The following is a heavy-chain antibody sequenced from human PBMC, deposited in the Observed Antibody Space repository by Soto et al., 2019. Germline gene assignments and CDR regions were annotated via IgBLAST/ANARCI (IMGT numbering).Heavy chain of an antibody. CDR1: GGSISSGGYY. Sequence: QVQLQESGPGLVKASQTLSLTCTVSGGSISSGGYYWSWIRQHPGKGLEWSGYIYNSGSTYYNPSLKNRVNISADTSKNQFSLKLSSVPAAVTAVNYCARDPAPWGQGTLVTVSS. V-gene: IGHV4-31*03. CDR3: ARDPAP. J-gene: IGHJ5*02. CDR2: IYNSGST.